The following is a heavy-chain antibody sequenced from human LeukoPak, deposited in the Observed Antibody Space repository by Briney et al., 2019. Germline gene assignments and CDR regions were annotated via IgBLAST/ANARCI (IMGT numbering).Heavy chain of an antibody. CDR2: IRQDGSER. D-gene: IGHD6-13*01. J-gene: IGHJ4*02. V-gene: IGHV3-7*01. CDR3: ARDGVAPGLYFDL. Sequence: GGSLRLSCAVSGFTFTDFWMNWVRQAPGKGLEWVASIRQDGSERTHVDSVEGRFTISRDNTKNSLYLQMSDLRAEDTAVYYCARDGVAPGLYFDLWGQGTLVTVSS. CDR1: GFTFTDFW.